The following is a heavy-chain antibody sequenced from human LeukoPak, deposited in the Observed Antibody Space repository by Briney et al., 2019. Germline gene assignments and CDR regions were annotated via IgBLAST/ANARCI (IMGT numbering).Heavy chain of an antibody. CDR2: IWFDGSQE. Sequence: PGTSPRLSCAASGYTFTDHGMHWARQAPGKGLEWVADIWFDGSQEYYADTVKCRFTISRDISKSILYLQMNSLRAEDTGVYYCARDLAAARLDFRGQGTLLTVSS. CDR3: ARDLAAARLDF. D-gene: IGHD6-6*01. V-gene: IGHV3-33*01. J-gene: IGHJ4*02. CDR1: GYTFTDHG.